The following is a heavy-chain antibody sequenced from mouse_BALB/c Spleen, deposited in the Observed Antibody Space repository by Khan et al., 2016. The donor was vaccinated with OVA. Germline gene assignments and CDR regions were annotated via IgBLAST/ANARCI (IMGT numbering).Heavy chain of an antibody. Sequence: QVQLKQSGPGLVAPSQSLSITCTVSGFSLSRYNIHWVRQPPGKGLEWLGMIWGGGVTDYHSTLKSRLNISKDNSKSQVFLRMNSLQTDDSAMYXCARAYYRYDGYYAMDYWGQGTSVTVSS. CDR1: GFSLSRYN. CDR2: IWGGGVT. V-gene: IGHV2-6-4*01. J-gene: IGHJ4*01. CDR3: ARAYYRYDGYYAMDY. D-gene: IGHD2-14*01.